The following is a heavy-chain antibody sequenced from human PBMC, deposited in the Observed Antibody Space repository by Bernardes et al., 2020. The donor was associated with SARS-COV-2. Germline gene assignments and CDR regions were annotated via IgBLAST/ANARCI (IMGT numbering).Heavy chain of an antibody. CDR3: VRDLWNYFGSGSYYPRARNYGLDV. CDR1: GGTFNNHA. Sequence: SVKVSCKASGGTFNNHAVSWVRQAPGQGLEWMGGIIPIYGTPNYAPKFQGRVTITADESTSTAYMELSSLRSEDTAVYYCVRDLWNYFGSGSYYPRARNYGLDVWGQGTTVTVSS. CDR2: IIPIYGTP. D-gene: IGHD3-10*01. V-gene: IGHV1-69*13. J-gene: IGHJ6*02.